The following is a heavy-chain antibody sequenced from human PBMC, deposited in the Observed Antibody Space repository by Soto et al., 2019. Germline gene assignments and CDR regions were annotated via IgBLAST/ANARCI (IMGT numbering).Heavy chain of an antibody. CDR1: GFTFSSYA. V-gene: IGHV3-23*01. Sequence: PGGSLRLCYAASGFTFSSYAMSWVRRAPGKGLEWVSAISGSGGSTYYADSVKGRFTISRDNSKNTLYLQMNSLRAEDTAVYYCAKDSARIVVVVAADYWGQGTLVTVSS. D-gene: IGHD2-15*01. CDR2: ISGSGGST. J-gene: IGHJ4*02. CDR3: AKDSARIVVVVAADY.